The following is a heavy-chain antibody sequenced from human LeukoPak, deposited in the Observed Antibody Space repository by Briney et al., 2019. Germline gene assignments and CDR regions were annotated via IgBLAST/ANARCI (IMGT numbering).Heavy chain of an antibody. V-gene: IGHV4-39*07. CDR3: ARAVELLVWFDP. D-gene: IGHD3-10*01. CDR1: GGSISSSSYY. CDR2: IYYSGST. J-gene: IGHJ5*02. Sequence: SETLSLTCTVSGGSISSSSYYWGWIRQPPGKGLEWIGSIYYSGSTYYNPSLKSRVTISVDTSKNQSSLKLSSVTAADTAVYYCARAVELLVWFDPWGQGTLVTVSS.